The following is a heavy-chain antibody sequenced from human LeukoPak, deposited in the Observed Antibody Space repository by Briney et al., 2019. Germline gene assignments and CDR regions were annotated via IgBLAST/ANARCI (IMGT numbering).Heavy chain of an antibody. J-gene: IGHJ4*02. CDR2: IYYSGST. CDR3: ARLGHIVVVPAGHFHY. V-gene: IGHV4-39*01. Sequence: SETLSLTCTVSGGSISSSSYYWGWSRQPPGKGLEWIGSIYYSGSTYYNPSLKSRVTISVDTSKNQFSLKLSSVTAADTAVYYCARLGHIVVVPAGHFHYWGQGTLVTVSS. D-gene: IGHD2-2*01. CDR1: GGSISSSSYY.